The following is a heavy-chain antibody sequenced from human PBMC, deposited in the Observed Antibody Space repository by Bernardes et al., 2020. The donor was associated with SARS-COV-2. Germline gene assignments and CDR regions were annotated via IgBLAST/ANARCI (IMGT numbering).Heavy chain of an antibody. D-gene: IGHD3-3*01. Sequence: SETLSLTCTVPGCSISSYYWSWILKPPGKGLDWIGYFYYMGITNYNPSLNSRITISVDTSKNQFSLELSSVTAADTAVYYCVRGWSGYLRFYFDYWGQGTLFTVSS. CDR3: VRGWSGYLRFYFDY. CDR2: FYYMGIT. CDR1: GCSISSYY. V-gene: IGHV4-59*01. J-gene: IGHJ4*02.